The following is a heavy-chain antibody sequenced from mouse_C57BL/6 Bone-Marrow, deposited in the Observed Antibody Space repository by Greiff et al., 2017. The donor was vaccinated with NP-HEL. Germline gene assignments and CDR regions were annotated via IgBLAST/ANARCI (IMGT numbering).Heavy chain of an antibody. CDR2: IFPGSGST. Sequence: QVQLQQSGPELVKPGASVKISCKASGYTFTDYYINWVKQRPGQGLEWIGWIFPGSGSTYYNEKFKGKATLTVDKSSSTAYMLLSSLTSEDSAVYFCERDAVYCCDWLAYWGQGTLVTVSA. V-gene: IGHV1-75*01. D-gene: IGHD1-1*01. J-gene: IGHJ3*01. CDR3: ERDAVYCCDWLAY. CDR1: GYTFTDYY.